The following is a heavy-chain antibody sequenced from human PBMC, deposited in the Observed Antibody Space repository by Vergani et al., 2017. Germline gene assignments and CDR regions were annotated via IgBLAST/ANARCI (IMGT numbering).Heavy chain of an antibody. CDR2: IYYSGST. CDR1: GGSISSGGYY. CDR3: GRGLRYFDWLLPNWFDP. J-gene: IGHJ5*02. V-gene: IGHV4-31*03. D-gene: IGHD3-9*01. Sequence: QVQLQESGPGLVKPSQTLSLTCTVPGGSISSGGYYWSWLRPHPGKGLEWIGYIYYSGSTYYNPSLKSRVTISVDTSKNQFSLKLSSVTAADTAVYYCGRGLRYFDWLLPNWFDPWGQGTLVTVSS.